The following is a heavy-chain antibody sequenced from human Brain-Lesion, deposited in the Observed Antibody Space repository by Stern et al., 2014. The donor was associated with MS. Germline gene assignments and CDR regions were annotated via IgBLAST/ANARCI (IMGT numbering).Heavy chain of an antibody. V-gene: IGHV4-39*02. CDR3: AGEEDIRYCSGGSCTGNWFDP. CDR1: GGSVSSTSYA. D-gene: IGHD2-15*01. Sequence: QVQLQESGPGLVKPSETLSLTCTVAGGSVSSTSYAWAWIRQPPGKGLEWIGTIYYSGKPYYSPSLKSRLTISLDPPKNRFPLQVSSVTAADTAVYYCAGEEDIRYCSGGSCTGNWFDPWGQGTLVTVSS. J-gene: IGHJ5*02. CDR2: IYYSGKP.